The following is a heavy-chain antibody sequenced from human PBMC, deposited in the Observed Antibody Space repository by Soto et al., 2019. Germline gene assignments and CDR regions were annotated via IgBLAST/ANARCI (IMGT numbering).Heavy chain of an antibody. CDR3: AVAVAGPTAIGY. J-gene: IGHJ4*02. D-gene: IGHD6-19*01. CDR2: INSDGSRT. V-gene: IGHV3-74*01. Sequence: EVQLVESGGGLVQPGGSLRLSCAASGFTFSSYWMHWVRQAPGKGLVWVSRINSDGSRTIYADSVKGRFTISRDNAKNTRYLQMHSLRAEDTAVYYCAVAVAGPTAIGYWGQGTLVTVSS. CDR1: GFTFSSYW.